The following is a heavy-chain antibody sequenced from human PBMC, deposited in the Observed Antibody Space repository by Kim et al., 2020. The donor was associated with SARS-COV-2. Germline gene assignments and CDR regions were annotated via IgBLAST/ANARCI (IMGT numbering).Heavy chain of an antibody. CDR3: ARSSAGNVFDI. D-gene: IGHD3-10*01. CDR2: INGDGRTT. CDR1: GFIFTMFW. V-gene: IGHV3-74*01. Sequence: GGSLRLSCAASGFIFTMFWMHWVRQAPGKGLVWVSHINGDGRTTNYADSVRGRFTISRDNTRNTLYLQMSSLRVEDTGIYYCARSSAGNVFDIWGQGTMV. J-gene: IGHJ3*02.